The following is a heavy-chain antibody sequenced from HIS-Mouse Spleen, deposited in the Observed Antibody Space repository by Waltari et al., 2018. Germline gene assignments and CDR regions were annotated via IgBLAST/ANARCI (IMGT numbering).Heavy chain of an antibody. Sequence: QVQLQESGPGLVKPSETLSPTCTVPGCPISSYYWSWLRQPPGKGLEWIGYYSGSTNYNPSLKSRVTISVDTSKNQFSLKLSSVTAADTAVYYCARASRDLLLPRYFDLWGRGTLVTVSS. J-gene: IGHJ2*01. CDR2: YYSGST. CDR3: ARASRDLLLPRYFDL. V-gene: IGHV4-59*01. CDR1: GCPISSYY.